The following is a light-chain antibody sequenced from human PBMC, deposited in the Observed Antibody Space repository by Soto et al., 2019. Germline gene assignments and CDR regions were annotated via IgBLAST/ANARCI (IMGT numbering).Light chain of an antibody. J-gene: IGKJ1*01. Sequence: EIVLTQSAGTLSLSPGERATVSCRASQSVSSSYFAWYQQKPGQAPRLLIYGASSRATGIPDRFSGSGSGTDFTLTISRLEPEDFAVYYCQQYGSSPRTFGQGTKVDI. V-gene: IGKV3-20*01. CDR1: QSVSSSY. CDR2: GAS. CDR3: QQYGSSPRT.